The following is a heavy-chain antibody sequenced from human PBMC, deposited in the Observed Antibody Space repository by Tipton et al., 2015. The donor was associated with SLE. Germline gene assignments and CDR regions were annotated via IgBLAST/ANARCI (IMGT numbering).Heavy chain of an antibody. CDR2: INHSGST. J-gene: IGHJ6*02. D-gene: IGHD3-10*01. Sequence: LRLSCAVYGGSFSGYYWSWIRQPPGKGLEWIGEINHSGSTNYNPSLKSRVTISVDTSKNQFSLKLSSATAADTAVYYCARGGGSYGSGTDYPMDVWGQGTTVTVSS. CDR1: GGSFSGYY. V-gene: IGHV4-34*01. CDR3: ARGGGSYGSGTDYPMDV.